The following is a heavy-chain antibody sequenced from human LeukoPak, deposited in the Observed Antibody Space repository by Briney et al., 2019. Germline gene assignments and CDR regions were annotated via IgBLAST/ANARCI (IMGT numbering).Heavy chain of an antibody. V-gene: IGHV1-3*01. D-gene: IGHD3-10*01. CDR3: ARVVVSFGEFYDY. Sequence: GASVKVSCKASGYTLTSYVMHWVRQAPGQRLEWMGWINAGNGNTKYSQKFQGRVTITRDTSASTAYMELSSLRSEDTAVYYCARVVVSFGEFYDYWGQGTLVTVSP. J-gene: IGHJ4*02. CDR2: INAGNGNT. CDR1: GYTLTSYV.